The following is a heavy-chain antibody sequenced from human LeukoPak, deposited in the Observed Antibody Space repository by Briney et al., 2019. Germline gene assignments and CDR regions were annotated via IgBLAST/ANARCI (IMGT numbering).Heavy chain of an antibody. V-gene: IGHV1-2*02. D-gene: IGHD3-22*01. J-gene: IGHJ4*02. Sequence: ASVKVSCKASGYTFTGYYMHWVRQAPGQGLEWMGWINPNNGGSNFAANFQGRVTMTRDTSINTAYMELSRLRSDDTAVYYCAREYSSDSGGYSAIISWGQGTLVTVSS. CDR2: INPNNGGS. CDR1: GYTFTGYY. CDR3: AREYSSDSGGYSAIIS.